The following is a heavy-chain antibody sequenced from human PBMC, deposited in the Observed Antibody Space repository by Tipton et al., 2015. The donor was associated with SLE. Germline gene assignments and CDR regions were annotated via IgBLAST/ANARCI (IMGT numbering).Heavy chain of an antibody. Sequence: VQLVQSGAEVKKPGESLKISCKGSGYSFSNYWIGWVRQMPGEGLEWMGIIYPGDSDTKYSASFQGQVTISADRSINTAYLQWSSLKASATAMYYCARGGTDGARFFDYWGLGTLVTVSS. CDR1: GYSFSNYW. J-gene: IGHJ4*02. V-gene: IGHV5-51*03. D-gene: IGHD1-26*01. CDR3: ARGGTDGARFFDY. CDR2: IYPGDSDT.